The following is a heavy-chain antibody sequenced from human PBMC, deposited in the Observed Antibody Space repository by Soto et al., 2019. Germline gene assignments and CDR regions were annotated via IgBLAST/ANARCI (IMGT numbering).Heavy chain of an antibody. Sequence: GSLRLSCAASGFTFNSYVMTWVHQAPGEGLEWVSSISRSGRGSAYYADSVKGRFTISRDNSENTLFLQMNNLRDEDTALYYCARGRYLDSSDYWVANLPFDHWGLGTLVTVSS. CDR3: ARGRYLDSSDYWVANLPFDH. CDR1: GFTFNSYV. V-gene: IGHV3-23*01. D-gene: IGHD3-22*01. J-gene: IGHJ4*02. CDR2: ISRSGRGSA.